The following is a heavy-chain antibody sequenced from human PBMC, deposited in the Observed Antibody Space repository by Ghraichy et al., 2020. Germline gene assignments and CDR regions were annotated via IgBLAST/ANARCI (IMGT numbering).Heavy chain of an antibody. D-gene: IGHD3-22*01. CDR3: ARRLGSSSYYGNYFGMDV. CDR2: IYTGA. V-gene: IGHV3-53*01. J-gene: IGHJ6*02. Sequence: GGSLRLSCVASGFSISVNYMNWVRQAPGKGLEWVSVIYTGAYYADSVKGRFTISRDISKNTLYLQMNNLRVEDTAVYFCARRLGSSSYYGNYFGMDVWGQGTTVTVSS. CDR1: GFSISVNY.